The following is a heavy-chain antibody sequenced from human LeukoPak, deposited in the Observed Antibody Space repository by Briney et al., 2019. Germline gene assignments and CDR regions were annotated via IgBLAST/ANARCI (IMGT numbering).Heavy chain of an antibody. CDR2: IKYDASST. CDR1: GFTFSSHW. Sequence: GGSLRLSCAESGFTFSSHWMHWVRQAPGKGLVWVSRIKYDASSTSYADSVKGRFTISRDNAKNTLYLQMNSLRAEDTAVYYCARARYCSSTNCYEHDYWGQGTQVTVSS. V-gene: IGHV3-74*01. J-gene: IGHJ4*02. D-gene: IGHD2-2*01. CDR3: ARARYCSSTNCYEHDY.